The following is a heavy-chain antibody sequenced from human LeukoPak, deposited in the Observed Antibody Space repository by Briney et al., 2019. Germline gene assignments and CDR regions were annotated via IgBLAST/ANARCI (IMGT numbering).Heavy chain of an antibody. J-gene: IGHJ4*02. D-gene: IGHD4-23*01. Sequence: GGSLRLSCAASGFTFSSYGMHWVRQAPGKGLEWVAFIRYDGSNKYYADSVKGRFTISRDNSKNTLYLQMNSLRAEDTAVYYCAKATYRVRGEALVTPLDYWGQGTLVTVSS. V-gene: IGHV3-30*02. CDR3: AKATYRVRGEALVTPLDY. CDR2: IRYDGSNK. CDR1: GFTFSSYG.